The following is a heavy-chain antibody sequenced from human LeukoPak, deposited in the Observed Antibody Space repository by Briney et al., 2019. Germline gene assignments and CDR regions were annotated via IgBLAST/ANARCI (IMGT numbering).Heavy chain of an antibody. CDR2: ICCNGGNT. V-gene: IGHV3-64D*06. Sequence: GRSLRLSCSASGFTFSSYAMHWVRQAPGKGLEYVAAICCNGGNTYYADSVKGRFTISRDNSKNTLYLQMSSLRAEDTEVCYCVKASRSLWFRAGRINAFD. CDR1: GFTFSSYA. CDR3: VKASRSLWFRAGRINAFD. J-gene: IGHJ3*02. D-gene: IGHD3-10*01.